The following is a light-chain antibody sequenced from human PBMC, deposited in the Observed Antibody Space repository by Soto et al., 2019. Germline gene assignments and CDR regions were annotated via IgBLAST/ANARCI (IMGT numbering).Light chain of an antibody. Sequence: EIVMTQSPATLSVSPGERATLSCRASQSVSSDLAWYQHKPGQAPRLLIYGASTRATGIPVRFSGSGSGTDFTLTISSLKSEDFAVYYCQHYNNPPLTFGGGTKVHIK. CDR1: QSVSSD. CDR2: GAS. V-gene: IGKV3-15*01. J-gene: IGKJ4*01. CDR3: QHYNNPPLT.